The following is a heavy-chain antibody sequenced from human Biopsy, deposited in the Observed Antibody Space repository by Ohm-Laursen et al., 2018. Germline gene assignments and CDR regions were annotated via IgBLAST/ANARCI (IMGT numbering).Heavy chain of an antibody. V-gene: IGHV1-18*01. CDR1: GYSSTSYG. CDR3: ARVTLPLYLDY. D-gene: IGHD5/OR15-5a*01. J-gene: IGHJ4*02. CDR2: ISGYNGNT. Sequence: ASVKVSCKVSGYSSTSYGISWVRQAPGEGLEWMGRISGYNGNTNYAQKFQGRVTMTADTSTSTVYMEVRGLRSDDTAVYYCARVTLPLYLDYWGQGTRVSVSS.